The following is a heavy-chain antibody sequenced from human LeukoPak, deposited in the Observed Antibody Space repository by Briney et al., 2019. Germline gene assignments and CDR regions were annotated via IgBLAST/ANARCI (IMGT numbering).Heavy chain of an antibody. Sequence: ASETLSLTCAVYGGSFSGYYWSWIRQPPGKGLEWIGEINHSGSTNYNPSLKSRVTISVDTSKNQFSLKLSSVTAADTAVYYCASWDAFDIWGQGTTVTVSS. V-gene: IGHV4-34*01. CDR2: INHSGST. J-gene: IGHJ3*02. CDR3: ASWDAFDI. CDR1: GGSFSGYY.